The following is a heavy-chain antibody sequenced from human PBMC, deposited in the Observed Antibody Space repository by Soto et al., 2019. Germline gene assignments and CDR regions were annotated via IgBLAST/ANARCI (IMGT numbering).Heavy chain of an antibody. CDR3: AKGDGDLYYYYSYMDV. CDR1: GFTFSSYA. J-gene: IGHJ6*03. V-gene: IGHV3-23*01. Sequence: GGSLRLSCAASGFTFSSYAMSWVRQAPGKGLEWVSAISGSGGSTYYADSVKGRFTISRDNSKNTLYLQMNSLRAEDTAVNYWAKGDGDLYYYYSYMDVWGKGTTVTVSS. CDR2: ISGSGGST. D-gene: IGHD4-17*01.